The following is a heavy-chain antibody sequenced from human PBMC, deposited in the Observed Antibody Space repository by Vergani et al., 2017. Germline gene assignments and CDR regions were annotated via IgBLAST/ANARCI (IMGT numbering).Heavy chain of an antibody. CDR1: GGSISSYY. D-gene: IGHD6-13*01. CDR3: ARGRYSSSSPGGWFGP. J-gene: IGHJ5*02. Sequence: QVQLQESGPGLVKPSETLSLTCTVSGGSISSYYWSWIRQPPGQGLEWIGYIYYSGSTNYNPSLKSRVTISVDTSKNQFSLKLSSVTAADTAVYYCARGRYSSSSPGGWFGPWGQGTLVTVSS. V-gene: IGHV4-59*01. CDR2: IYYSGST.